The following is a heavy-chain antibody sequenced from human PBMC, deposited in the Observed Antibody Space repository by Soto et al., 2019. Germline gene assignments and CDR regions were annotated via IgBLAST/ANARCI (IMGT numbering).Heavy chain of an antibody. CDR2: SKNKADSYTT. CDR1: GFTFSDHY. J-gene: IGHJ4*02. V-gene: IGHV3-72*01. Sequence: EVQLVESGGGLVQPGGSLRLSCAASGFTFSDHYMDWVRQAPGKGLEWVGRSKNKADSYTTEYAASVKGRFTISRDGSKNSLFLQMNSLKTEDTAVCYCTVWGSGNDFGAAWGQGILVTVSS. D-gene: IGHD3-10*01. CDR3: TVWGSGNDFGAA.